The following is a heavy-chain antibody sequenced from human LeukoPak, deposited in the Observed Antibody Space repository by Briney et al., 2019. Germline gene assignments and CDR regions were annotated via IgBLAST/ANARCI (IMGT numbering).Heavy chain of an antibody. V-gene: IGHV4-59*01. J-gene: IGHJ5*02. CDR2: IYYSGST. D-gene: IGHD3-9*01. CDR1: GGSISSYY. CDR3: ARELPYYDILTGYYNNWFDP. Sequence: SETLSLTCTVSGGSISSYYCSWIRQPPGKGLEWIGYIYYSGSTNYNPSLKSRVTISVDTSKNQFSLKLSSVTAADTAVYYCARELPYYDILTGYYNNWFDPWGQGTLVTVSS.